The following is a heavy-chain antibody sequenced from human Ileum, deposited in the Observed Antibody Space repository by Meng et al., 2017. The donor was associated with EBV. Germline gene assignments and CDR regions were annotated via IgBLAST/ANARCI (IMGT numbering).Heavy chain of an antibody. Sequence: QITLNASCPTVVTPAQTPTLTCTFSGFSLSTSGVGVGWIRQPPGKALEWLAMIYGRGDKHYSPSLTSRLTITKDTSKNQVVLTMTNMDSVDTATYYCALRPRQLLRGWFDSWGQGALVTVSS. CDR3: ALRPRQLLRGWFDS. CDR1: GFSLSTSGVG. J-gene: IGHJ5*01. V-gene: IGHV2-5*01. D-gene: IGHD6-13*01. CDR2: IYGRGDK.